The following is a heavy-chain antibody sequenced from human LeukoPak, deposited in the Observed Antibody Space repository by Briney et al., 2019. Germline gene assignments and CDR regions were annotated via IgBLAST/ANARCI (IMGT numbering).Heavy chain of an antibody. D-gene: IGHD3-10*01. CDR2: IWYDGSNK. CDR3: ARAGGHALDY. V-gene: IGHV3-33*08. Sequence: GRSLRLSCAASGFTFSSYAMHWVRQAPGKGLEWVAVIWYDGSNKYYADSVKGRFTISRGNSKNTLYLQMNSLRAEDTAVYYCARAGGHALDYWGQGTLVTVSS. CDR1: GFTFSSYA. J-gene: IGHJ4*02.